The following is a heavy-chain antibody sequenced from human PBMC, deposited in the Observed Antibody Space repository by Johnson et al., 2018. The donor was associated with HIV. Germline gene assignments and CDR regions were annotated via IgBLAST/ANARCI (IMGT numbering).Heavy chain of an antibody. D-gene: IGHD2-15*01. CDR1: GFSVSSKY. Sequence: VQLVESGGGLVQPGGSLRLSCAASGFSVSSKYMSWVRQAPGKGLEWVSGISGSGGSTYYADSVKGRFTISRDNSKNTLFLQMNSLRAEDTAVYYCAREAYCSGGSCYDAFDIWGQGTMVTVSS. CDR2: ISGSGGST. J-gene: IGHJ3*02. CDR3: AREAYCSGGSCYDAFDI. V-gene: IGHV3-23*04.